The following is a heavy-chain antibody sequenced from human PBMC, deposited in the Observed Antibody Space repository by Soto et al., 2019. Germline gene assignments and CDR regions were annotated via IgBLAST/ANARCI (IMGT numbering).Heavy chain of an antibody. Sequence: GASVKVSCKASGYAFTSYGISWVRQAPGQGLEWMGWISAYNGNTNYAQKLQGRVTMTTDTSTSTAYMELRSLRSDDTAVYYCARDLYLLWFGGEDNPGVMSVWGQGTTVTVSS. V-gene: IGHV1-18*01. CDR3: ARDLYLLWFGGEDNPGVMSV. J-gene: IGHJ6*02. CDR2: ISAYNGNT. D-gene: IGHD3-10*01. CDR1: GYAFTSYG.